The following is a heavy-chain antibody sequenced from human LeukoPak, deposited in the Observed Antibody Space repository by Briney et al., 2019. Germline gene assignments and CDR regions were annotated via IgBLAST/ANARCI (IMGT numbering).Heavy chain of an antibody. CDR2: IIPIFGTA. Sequence: SVKVSCKASGYTFTSYGISWVRQAPGQGLEWMGGIIPIFGTANYAQKFQGRVTITTDESTSTAYMELSSLRSEDTAVYYCARDYYDSSGYRYYWGQGTLVTVSS. V-gene: IGHV1-69*05. D-gene: IGHD3-22*01. CDR1: GYTFTSYG. J-gene: IGHJ4*02. CDR3: ARDYYDSSGYRYY.